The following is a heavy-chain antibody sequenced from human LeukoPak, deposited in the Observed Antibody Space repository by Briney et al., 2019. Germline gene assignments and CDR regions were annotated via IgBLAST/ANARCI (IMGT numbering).Heavy chain of an antibody. CDR2: ISGSAGST. Sequence: SGGSLRLSCAASGFTFSSYAMSGVRQAPGKGLEWVSSISGSAGSTHYADSVKGRFTISRDNSKNTLLLQINSLRAEDTAVYYCAKDSGSYRVFDYWGQGTLVTVSS. V-gene: IGHV3-23*01. CDR3: AKDSGSYRVFDY. J-gene: IGHJ4*02. CDR1: GFTFSSYA. D-gene: IGHD1-26*01.